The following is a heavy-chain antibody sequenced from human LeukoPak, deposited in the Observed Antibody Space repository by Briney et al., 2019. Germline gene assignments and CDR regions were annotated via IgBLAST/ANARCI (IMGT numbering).Heavy chain of an antibody. V-gene: IGHV1-2*02. J-gene: IGHJ3*02. D-gene: IGHD3-3*01. CDR2: INPNSGGT. CDR3: ARDHDSWSGLYAFDI. CDR1: GYTFTSYD. Sequence: ASVKVSCKASGYTFTSYDINWVRQATGRGLEWMGWINPNSGGTNYAQKFQGRVTMTRDTSITTADMELSSLRSDDTAVYYCARDHDSWSGLYAFDIWGQGTVVIVSS.